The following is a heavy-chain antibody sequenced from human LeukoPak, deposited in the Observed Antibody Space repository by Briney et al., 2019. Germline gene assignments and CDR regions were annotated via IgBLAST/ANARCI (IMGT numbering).Heavy chain of an antibody. Sequence: GGSLRLSCAASGFTFSSYAMSWVRQAPGKGLEWVSAISGSGGSTYYADSVKGRFTISRDNSKNTLYLQMNSLRAEDTAVYYCXXXXXXXXXGGSHYYFDYWGQGTLVTVSS. CDR1: GFTFSSYA. D-gene: IGHD3-16*01. V-gene: IGHV3-23*01. CDR3: XXXXXXXXXGGSHYYFDY. J-gene: IGHJ4*02. CDR2: ISGSGGST.